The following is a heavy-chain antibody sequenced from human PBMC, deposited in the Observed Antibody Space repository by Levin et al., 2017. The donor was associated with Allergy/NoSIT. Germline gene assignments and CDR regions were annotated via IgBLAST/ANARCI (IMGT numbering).Heavy chain of an antibody. D-gene: IGHD3-9*01. CDR2: TFYRSTWST. Sequence: SETLSLTCAISGDSVSSVLATWNWIRQSPSRGLEWLGRTFYRSTWSTDYAESVKSRIIVSPDTSKNHFSLELKSVTPEDTAVYYCARERDWAGIDSWGQGTLVTVSS. J-gene: IGHJ4*02. CDR3: ARERDWAGIDS. V-gene: IGHV6-1*01. CDR1: GDSVSSVLAT.